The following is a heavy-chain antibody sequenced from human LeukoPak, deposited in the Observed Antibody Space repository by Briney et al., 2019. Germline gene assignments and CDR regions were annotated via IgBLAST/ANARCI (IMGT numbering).Heavy chain of an antibody. V-gene: IGHV4-59*12. CDR3: ARNPPTDYYDSSGHFDY. CDR2: IYHSGST. J-gene: IGHJ4*02. Sequence: ASETLSLTCTVSGGSISSYYWSWIRQPPGKGLEWIGYIYHSGSTYYNPSLKSRVTISVDRSKNQFSLKLSSVTAADTAVYYCARNPPTDYYDSSGHFDYWGQGTLVTVSS. D-gene: IGHD3-22*01. CDR1: GGSISSYY.